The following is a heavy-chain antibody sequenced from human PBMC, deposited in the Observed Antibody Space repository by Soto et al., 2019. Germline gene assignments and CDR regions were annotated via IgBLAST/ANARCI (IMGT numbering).Heavy chain of an antibody. Sequence: PASGFPLNNYYLSWVRQAPGKGLEWVGNIKGDGSDPHYVDSVKGRFTISRDNAENSIYLQMNSLKAEDTAMYYCARDPVTADWGQGTLVTVSS. CDR3: ARDPVTAD. V-gene: IGHV3-7*03. CDR2: IKGDGSDP. CDR1: GFPLNNYY. J-gene: IGHJ4*02.